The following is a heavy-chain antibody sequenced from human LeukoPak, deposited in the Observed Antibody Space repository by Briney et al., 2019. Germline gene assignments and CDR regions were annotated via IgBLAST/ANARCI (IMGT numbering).Heavy chain of an antibody. CDR2: ISSSSSPI. CDR3: VKCPLGNYGSASYYNAHWYFDL. Sequence: PGWSLRLSCAASGFTFSSYSMNWVRKAPGKGLEWISYISSSSSPIYYADSVKGRFTISRDNAKNSLFLQMNSLRDEDTAVYYCVKCPLGNYGSASYYNAHWYFDLWGRGTLVTVSS. V-gene: IGHV3-48*02. CDR1: GFTFSSYS. J-gene: IGHJ2*01. D-gene: IGHD3-10*01.